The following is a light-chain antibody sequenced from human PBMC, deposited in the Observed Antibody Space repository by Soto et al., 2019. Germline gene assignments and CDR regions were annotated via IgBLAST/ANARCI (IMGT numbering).Light chain of an antibody. CDR1: SSNIGSNP. V-gene: IGLV1-44*01. J-gene: IGLJ2*01. CDR3: AAWDDSLNVV. Sequence: QSVLTQPPSASGTPGLRVTFSCSGSSSNIGSNPVSWYQLLPGTAPKLLIYSNNQRPSGVPDRFSGSKSGTSASLAISGLQSEDEADYYCAAWDDSLNVVFGGGTKLTVL. CDR2: SNN.